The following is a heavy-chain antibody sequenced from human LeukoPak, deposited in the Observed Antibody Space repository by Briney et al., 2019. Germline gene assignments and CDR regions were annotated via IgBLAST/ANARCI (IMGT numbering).Heavy chain of an antibody. CDR2: INPNSGGT. V-gene: IGHV1-2*02. CDR3: ARVTPVLDAFDI. J-gene: IGHJ3*02. D-gene: IGHD3-3*02. Sequence: ASVKVSCKASGYTFTGYYMHWVRQAPGQGLEWMGWINPNSGGTNYAQKFQGRVTMTRDTSISTAYMELSRLRSDDTAVYYCARVTPVLDAFDIWGQGTMVTVSS. CDR1: GYTFTGYY.